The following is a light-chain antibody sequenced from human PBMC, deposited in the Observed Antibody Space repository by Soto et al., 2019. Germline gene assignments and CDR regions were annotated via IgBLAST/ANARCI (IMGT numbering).Light chain of an antibody. CDR1: QGISSY. V-gene: IGKV1-8*01. CDR3: QQYHSYWT. J-gene: IGKJ1*01. CDR2: DAS. Sequence: AIRMTQSPSSVSASTGDRVTITFRASQGISSYLAWYQQKPGKAPKLLIYDASSLESGVPQRFSGSGSGTEFTLTISSLQTDDFSTYYCQQYHSYWTFGQGTKVDIK.